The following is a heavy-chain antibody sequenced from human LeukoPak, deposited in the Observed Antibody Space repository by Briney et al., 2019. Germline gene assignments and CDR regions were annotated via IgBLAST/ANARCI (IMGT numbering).Heavy chain of an antibody. CDR3: ARDAMYSSGWYGYFDY. CDR2: ISYDGSNK. J-gene: IGHJ4*02. Sequence: GGSLRLSCAASGFTFSSYAMHWVRQAPGKGLEWVAVISYDGSNKYYEDSVKGRFTISRDNSKNTLYLQMNSLRAEDTAVYYCARDAMYSSGWYGYFDYWGQGTLVTVSS. V-gene: IGHV3-30-3*01. CDR1: GFTFSSYA. D-gene: IGHD6-19*01.